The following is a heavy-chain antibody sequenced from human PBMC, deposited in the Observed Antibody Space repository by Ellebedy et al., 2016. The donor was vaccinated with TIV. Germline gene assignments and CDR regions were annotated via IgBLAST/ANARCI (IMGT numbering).Heavy chain of an antibody. CDR1: GYTFTNSW. CDR2: IYPGDSNI. D-gene: IGHD6-13*01. V-gene: IGHV5-51*01. CDR3: TRYRSIAAGEYDS. Sequence: GESLKISCKGPGYTFTNSWIGWVRQMPGKGLEWMGKIYPGDSNIRYSPSFQGPVTISSDKAISTAYLQWNSLKASDTAIYYCTRYRSIAAGEYDSWGQGTLVTVSS. J-gene: IGHJ4*02.